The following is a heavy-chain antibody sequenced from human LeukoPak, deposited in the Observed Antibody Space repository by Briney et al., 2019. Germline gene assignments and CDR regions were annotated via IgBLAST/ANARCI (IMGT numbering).Heavy chain of an antibody. CDR1: GFTVISNY. Sequence: PGGSLGLSCAASGFTVISNYMSWVRQAPGKGLEWVSLIYSGGSTYYADSVRGRFTISRDNSKNTLCLQMNSLRAEDTAVCYCATTRYDAFDIWGQGTMVTVSS. J-gene: IGHJ3*02. CDR2: IYSGGST. V-gene: IGHV3-53*01. CDR3: ATTRYDAFDI. D-gene: IGHD4-17*01.